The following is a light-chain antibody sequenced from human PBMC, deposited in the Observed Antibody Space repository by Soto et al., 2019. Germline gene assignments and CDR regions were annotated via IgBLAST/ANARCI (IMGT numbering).Light chain of an antibody. Sequence: EIVLTQSPATLSLSPGEGATLSCRASQSVSRYLAWYQQKPGQAPRLLIYDTSNRAIGIPASFSGSGSGTDFTLTISSLEPEDFAVYYCQQRTNLPLFTFGPGTKVDIK. CDR1: QSVSRY. CDR2: DTS. CDR3: QQRTNLPLFT. V-gene: IGKV3-11*01. J-gene: IGKJ3*01.